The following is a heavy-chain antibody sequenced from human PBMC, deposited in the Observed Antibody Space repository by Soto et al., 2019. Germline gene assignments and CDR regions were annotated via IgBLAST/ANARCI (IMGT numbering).Heavy chain of an antibody. D-gene: IGHD3-22*01. J-gene: IGHJ4*02. Sequence: QVQLVQSGAEVKKPGASVIVSCKASGHTFTGYYIHWVRQSPGQGLEWIGWINGNSGGTNYAQKLEGRVTVTRDTSTSTAYMELSRLRSDDTAMYYCASASSGFCPYSGQGTLVTVSS. CDR2: INGNSGGT. CDR3: ASASSGFCPY. V-gene: IGHV1-2*02. CDR1: GHTFTGYY.